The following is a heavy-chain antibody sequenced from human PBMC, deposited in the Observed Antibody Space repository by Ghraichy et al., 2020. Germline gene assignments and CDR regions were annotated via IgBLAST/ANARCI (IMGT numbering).Heavy chain of an antibody. CDR1: GGSVSSGSYY. CDR3: ARVESEGYCSSTSCSRYDAFDI. CDR2: IYYSGST. V-gene: IGHV4-61*01. J-gene: IGHJ3*02. D-gene: IGHD2-2*01. Sequence: SETLSLTCTVSGGSVSSGSYYWSWIRQPPGKGLEWIGYIYYSGSTNYNPSLKSRVTISVDTSKNQFSLKLSSVTAADTAVYYCARVESEGYCSSTSCSRYDAFDIWGQGTMVTVSS.